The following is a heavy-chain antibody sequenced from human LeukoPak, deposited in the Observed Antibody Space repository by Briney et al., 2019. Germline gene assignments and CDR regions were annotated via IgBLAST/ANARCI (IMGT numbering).Heavy chain of an antibody. CDR1: GYTFTGYY. V-gene: IGHV1-2*02. CDR2: INPNSGGT. J-gene: IGHJ6*03. D-gene: IGHD1-26*01. Sequence: ASVKVSCKASGYTFTGYYMHWVRQAPGQELEWMGWINPNSGGTNYAQKFQGRVTMTRDTSISTAYMELSRLRSDDTAVYYCARDRGGATYYYYYYMDVWGKGTTVTVSS. CDR3: ARDRGGATYYYYYYMDV.